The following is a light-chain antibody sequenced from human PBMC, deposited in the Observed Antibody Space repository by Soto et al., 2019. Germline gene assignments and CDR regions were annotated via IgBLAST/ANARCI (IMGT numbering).Light chain of an antibody. V-gene: IGLV2-14*01. CDR2: DVS. Sequence: QSALTQPASVSGTPGQSSTISCTGTSSDVGGYNYVSWYQQHPGKAPKVMIYDVSNRPSGVSNRFSGSKSGNTASLTISGLQAEDEADYYCSSYTSSSTLVLFGGGTKVTVL. CDR3: SSYTSSSTLVL. CDR1: SSDVGGYNY. J-gene: IGLJ2*01.